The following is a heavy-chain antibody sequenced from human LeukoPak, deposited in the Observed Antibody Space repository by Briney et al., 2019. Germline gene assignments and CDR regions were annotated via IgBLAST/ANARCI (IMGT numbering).Heavy chain of an antibody. CDR2: ISSSGSTI. CDR3: ARSGRGYSYGYSY. CDR1: GFTFSSYE. D-gene: IGHD5-18*01. V-gene: IGHV3-48*03. Sequence: GGSLRLSCAASGFTFSSYEMNWVRQAPGKGLEWVSYISSSGSTIYYADSVKGRFTISRDNAKNSLYLQMNSLRAEDTAVCYCARSGRGYSYGYSYWGQGTLVTVSS. J-gene: IGHJ4*02.